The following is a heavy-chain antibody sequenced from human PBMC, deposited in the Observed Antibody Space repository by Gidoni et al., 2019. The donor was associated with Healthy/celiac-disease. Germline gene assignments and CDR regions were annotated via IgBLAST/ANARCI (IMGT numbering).Heavy chain of an antibody. D-gene: IGHD3-10*01. Sequence: EVQLLASGGGLVQPGGSLRLSCAASGFTFISYAMSWVRQAPGKGLEWVSAISGSGGSTYYADSVKGRFTISRDNSKNTLYLQMNSLRAEDTAVYYCAKVTTMVRGAARGFDPWGQGTLVTVSS. CDR1: GFTFISYA. CDR3: AKVTTMVRGAARGFDP. CDR2: ISGSGGST. V-gene: IGHV3-23*01. J-gene: IGHJ5*02.